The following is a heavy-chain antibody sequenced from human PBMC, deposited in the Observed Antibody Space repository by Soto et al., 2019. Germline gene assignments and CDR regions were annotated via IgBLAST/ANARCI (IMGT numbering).Heavy chain of an antibody. J-gene: IGHJ4*01. CDR3: AKDPTDERLVITPLEP. CDR2: ISASGTTT. CDR1: GFTFSSYG. V-gene: IGHV3-23*01. Sequence: GGSLRLSCAASGFTFSSYGMHWVRQAPGKGLEWVSSISASGTTTYDAEFVKGRFTVSRDNSKNTLYLQMNNLRAEDTALYYCAKDPTDERLVITPLEPWGQGTLVTVSS. D-gene: IGHD3-9*01.